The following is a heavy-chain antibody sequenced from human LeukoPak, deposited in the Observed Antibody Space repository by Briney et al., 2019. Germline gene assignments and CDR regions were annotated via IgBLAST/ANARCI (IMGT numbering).Heavy chain of an antibody. V-gene: IGHV3-7*01. Sequence: PGGSLRLSCAASGFTFSSYWMTWVRQAPGKGLEGVANIKRDGTERNYVDSVKGRFSISRDNAKNSLSLEMNSLRAEDTAVYYCVRDGGSGGDYWGQGTLVTVSP. CDR1: GFTFSSYW. J-gene: IGHJ4*02. CDR3: VRDGGSGGDY. CDR2: IKRDGTER. D-gene: IGHD3-10*01.